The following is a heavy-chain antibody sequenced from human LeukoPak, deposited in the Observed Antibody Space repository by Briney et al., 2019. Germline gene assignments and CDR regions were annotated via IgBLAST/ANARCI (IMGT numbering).Heavy chain of an antibody. V-gene: IGHV3-74*03. D-gene: IGHD1-1*01. CDR1: EFTFSGHW. J-gene: IGHJ4*02. Sequence: PGGSLRLSCAASEFTFSGHWIHWVRQPPGMGLVWVSRINERGTDSMYAESVKGRFTISRDNAKNTVYLQMNSLRAEDTAVYYCVRDETLWTLDWWGQGTLVSVSS. CDR2: INERGTDS. CDR3: VRDETLWTLDW.